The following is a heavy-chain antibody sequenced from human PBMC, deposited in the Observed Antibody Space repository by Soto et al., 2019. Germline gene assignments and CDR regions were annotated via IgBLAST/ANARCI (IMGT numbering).Heavy chain of an antibody. V-gene: IGHV3-48*03. D-gene: IGHD6-13*01. CDR3: ARVTIAASGLDY. CDR1: GFTFSSYE. Sequence: PGGSLRLSCAASGFTFSSYEMNWVRQAPGKGLEWVSYISSSGSTIYYADSVKGRFTISRDNAKNSLYLQMNSLRAEDTAVYYCARVTIAASGLDYWGQRTLVPVSS. CDR2: ISSSGSTI. J-gene: IGHJ4*02.